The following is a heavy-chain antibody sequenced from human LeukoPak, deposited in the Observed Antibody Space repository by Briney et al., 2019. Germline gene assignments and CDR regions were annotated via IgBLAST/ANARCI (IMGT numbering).Heavy chain of an antibody. J-gene: IGHJ4*02. Sequence: PGGSLRLSCAASGFTFSSYSMNWVRQAPGKGLEWVSSISSSSSYVYYADSVKGRFTISRDNAKNSLYLQMNSLRAEDTAVYYCARDASRWYYYDSSGNDYWGQGTLVTVSS. CDR1: GFTFSSYS. V-gene: IGHV3-21*01. D-gene: IGHD3-22*01. CDR3: ARDASRWYYYDSSGNDY. CDR2: ISSSSSYV.